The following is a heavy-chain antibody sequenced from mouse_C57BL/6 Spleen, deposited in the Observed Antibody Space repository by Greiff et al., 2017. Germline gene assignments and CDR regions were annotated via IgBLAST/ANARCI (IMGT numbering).Heavy chain of an antibody. J-gene: IGHJ4*01. D-gene: IGHD1-1*01. CDR3: ARSYGSSYYYAMDY. Sequence: EVMLVESGGGLVKPGGSLKLSCAASGFTFSDYGMHWVRQAPEKGLEWVAYISSGSSTIYYADTVKGRFTISRDNAKNTLFLQMTSLRSEDTAMYYCARSYGSSYYYAMDYWGQGTSVTVSS. CDR1: GFTFSDYG. CDR2: ISSGSSTI. V-gene: IGHV5-17*01.